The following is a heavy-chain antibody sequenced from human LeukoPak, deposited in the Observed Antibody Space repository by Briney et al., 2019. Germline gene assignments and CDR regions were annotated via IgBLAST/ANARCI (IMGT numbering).Heavy chain of an antibody. J-gene: IGHJ4*02. CDR3: AKALLILLWFGEIDY. CDR1: GFTFSSYA. V-gene: IGHV3-23*01. Sequence: GGSLRLSGAASGFTFSSYAMSWVRQAPGKGLEWVSAISGSGGSTYYADSVKGRFTISRDNSKNTLYLQMNSLRAEDTAVYYCAKALLILLWFGEIDYWGQGTLVTVSS. CDR2: ISGSGGST. D-gene: IGHD3-10*01.